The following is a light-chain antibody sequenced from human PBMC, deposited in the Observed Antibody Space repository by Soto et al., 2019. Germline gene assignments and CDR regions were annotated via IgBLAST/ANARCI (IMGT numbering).Light chain of an antibody. Sequence: EVVMTQSPATLSVSPGERATLSCRASPSVSSNLAWYQQKPGQAPRLLIYGAATRATGIPAKFSASGSGTEFTRPISSLQSEDFAVEYCQQYNDWWTFGQGTKVEIK. CDR3: QQYNDWWT. V-gene: IGKV3-15*01. CDR1: PSVSSN. J-gene: IGKJ1*01. CDR2: GAA.